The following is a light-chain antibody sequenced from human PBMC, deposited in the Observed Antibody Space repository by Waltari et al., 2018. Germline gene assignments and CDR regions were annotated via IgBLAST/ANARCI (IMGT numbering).Light chain of an antibody. Sequence: QSALTQPASVSGSPGQSITLSCTGTSSDVGSFNLVSWYQQHPGKAPKLMIYVVTKRPSGVSNRFSGSKSGNTASLTISGLQAEDEADYYCCSYATSSWVFGGGTRLTVL. V-gene: IGLV2-23*02. CDR2: VVT. J-gene: IGLJ3*02. CDR3: CSYATSSWV. CDR1: SSDVGSFNL.